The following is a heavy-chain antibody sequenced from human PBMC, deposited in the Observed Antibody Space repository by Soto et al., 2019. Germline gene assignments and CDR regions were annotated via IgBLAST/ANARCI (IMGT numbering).Heavy chain of an antibody. CDR3: ATAPRVTVFGEVIWDGDY. D-gene: IGHD3-3*01. Sequence: EVTLVESGGGLVKPGGSLRLSCAASGLTLSDYGINWVRQGPGKGLEWVSSISNTGSHKHYADSVMGRFIISRDNAKNSIHLQMSSLRAEDTAIYYCATAPRVTVFGEVIWDGDYWGQGTLVTVSS. V-gene: IGHV3-21*01. J-gene: IGHJ4*02. CDR1: GLTLSDYG. CDR2: ISNTGSHK.